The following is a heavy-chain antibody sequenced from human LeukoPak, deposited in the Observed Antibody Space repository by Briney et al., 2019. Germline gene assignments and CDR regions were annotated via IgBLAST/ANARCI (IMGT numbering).Heavy chain of an antibody. J-gene: IGHJ4*02. CDR3: ARQGGVEGSYYDRSGFFDS. CDR1: GFIFSRFG. Sequence: GGSPRLSCAASGFIFSRFGMVWVRQAPGKGLEWASSISISSRFIYYADSVKGRFTISRDDAKNSLYLQMNSLRADDTAVYYCARQGGVEGSYYDRSGFFDSWGQGTLVTVSS. V-gene: IGHV3-21*01. CDR2: ISISSRFI. D-gene: IGHD3-22*01.